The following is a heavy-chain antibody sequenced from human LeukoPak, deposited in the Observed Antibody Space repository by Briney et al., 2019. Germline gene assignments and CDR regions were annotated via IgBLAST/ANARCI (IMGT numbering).Heavy chain of an antibody. CDR3: AREELNSLDC. V-gene: IGHV3-33*01. CDR1: GFTFSSYD. CDR2: IWSDGSYR. D-gene: IGHD4-23*01. Sequence: GGSLRLSCAASGFTFSSYDMHWVRQAPGNGLEWVAVIWSDGSYRYYGDSVKGRFTISRDNSKNTLYLQMNSLRAEDTAVYYCAREELNSLDCWGQGTLVTVSS. J-gene: IGHJ4*02.